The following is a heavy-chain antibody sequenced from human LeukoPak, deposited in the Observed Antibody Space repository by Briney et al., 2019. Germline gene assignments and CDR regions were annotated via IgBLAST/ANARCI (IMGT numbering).Heavy chain of an antibody. CDR3: ARGITIFGVVIAYYFDY. V-gene: IGHV1-2*02. J-gene: IGHJ4*02. D-gene: IGHD3-3*01. CDR2: INPNSGGR. CDR1: GYTFTVYN. Sequence: GASVTLSCTASGYTFTVYNMHWVRKAPGPGHERKGCINPNSGGRNYAQKLQGSVTMARYTSISTAYMELIRLTSDDTSVYYCARGITIFGVVIAYYFDYWGQGTLVTVSS.